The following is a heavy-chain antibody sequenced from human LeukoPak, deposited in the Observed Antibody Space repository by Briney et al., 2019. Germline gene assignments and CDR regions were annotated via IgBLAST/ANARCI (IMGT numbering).Heavy chain of an antibody. J-gene: IGHJ4*02. CDR1: GFTFSRHT. CDR2: ISSTGSYI. CDR3: ARAVRLLEWLLDS. Sequence: GGSLRLSCAASGFTFSRHTMNWVRQAPGKGLEWVSSISSTGSYIYYAESLKGRFTVSRDNAKNYVYLQMNSLRVDDTAVYYCARAVRLLEWLLDSWGQGTLVTVSS. D-gene: IGHD3-3*01. V-gene: IGHV3-21*01.